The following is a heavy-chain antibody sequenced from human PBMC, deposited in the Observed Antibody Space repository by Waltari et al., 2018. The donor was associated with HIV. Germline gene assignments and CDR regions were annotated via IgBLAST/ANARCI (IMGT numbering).Heavy chain of an antibody. J-gene: IGHJ4*02. D-gene: IGHD6-6*01. CDR3: ARDPVYSGSSLVYYFDY. V-gene: IGHV3-48*01. CDR1: GFTFSDYS. Sequence: EVQLVESGGGLVQPGGSLRLPCAASGFTFSDYSMNWVRQAPGKGLEWVSYMSSSSSTIYYADSVKGRFTISRDNAKNSLYLQMNSLRAEDTAVYYCARDPVYSGSSLVYYFDYWGQGTLVTVSS. CDR2: MSSSSSTI.